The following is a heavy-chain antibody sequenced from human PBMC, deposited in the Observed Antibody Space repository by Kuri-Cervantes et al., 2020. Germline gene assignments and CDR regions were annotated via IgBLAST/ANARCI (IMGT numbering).Heavy chain of an antibody. J-gene: IGHJ3*02. D-gene: IGHD2-15*01. CDR3: ARGHSVVVGAFDI. CDR1: GYIFTDYY. V-gene: IGHV1/OR15-1*01. Sequence: ASVKVSCKASGYIFTDYYMHWVRQAPGQELGWMGRINPNSGGTNYAQKFQGRVTMTRDTSISTAYTELSSLRSEDTATYYCARGHSVVVGAFDIWGQGTMVTVSS. CDR2: INPNSGGT.